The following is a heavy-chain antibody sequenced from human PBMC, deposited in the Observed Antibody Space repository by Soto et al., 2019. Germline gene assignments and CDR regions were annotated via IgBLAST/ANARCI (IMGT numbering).Heavy chain of an antibody. CDR1: GFTFSSYA. V-gene: IGHV3-64*01. CDR3: ARGKYQLPNAFDI. CDR2: ISSNGGST. J-gene: IGHJ3*02. D-gene: IGHD2-2*01. Sequence: PGVSLRLSCAASGFTFSSYAMHWVRQAPGKGLEYVSSISSNGGSTDYANSVKGRFTISRDNSKNTLYLQMGSLRAVDMAVYYCARGKYQLPNAFDIWSQGTMVTVAS.